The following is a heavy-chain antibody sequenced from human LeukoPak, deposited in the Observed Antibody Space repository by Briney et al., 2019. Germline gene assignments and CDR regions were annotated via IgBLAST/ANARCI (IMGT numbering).Heavy chain of an antibody. J-gene: IGHJ5*02. V-gene: IGHV4-31*03. CDR2: IYYSGST. CDR3: AREVRGVIIENWFDP. D-gene: IGHD3-10*01. CDR1: GGSISSGGYY. Sequence: SETLSLTCTVSGGSISSGGYYWSWIRQHPGKGLEWIGYIYYSGSTYYNPSLKSRVTISVDTSKNQFSLKLSSVTAADTAVYYCAREVRGVIIENWFDPWGQGTLVTVSS.